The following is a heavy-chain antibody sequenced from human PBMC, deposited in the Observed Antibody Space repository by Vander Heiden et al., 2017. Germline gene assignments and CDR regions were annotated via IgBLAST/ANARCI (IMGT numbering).Heavy chain of an antibody. V-gene: IGHV3-21*01. J-gene: IGHJ4*02. CDR2: ISSSSTYI. Sequence: EVQLVESGGGLVKPGGSLSLSCAASGFTFSSYSMSWVRQAPGKGLEWVSSISSSSTYIHYADSVMGRFTISRDNAKNSLCLQVNSLGVDDTAVYYCASGGDGCGDNSPHHFDYWFLFSLGTAS. CDR1: GFTFSSYS. D-gene: IGHD2-15*01. CDR3: ASGGDGCGDNSPHHFDY.